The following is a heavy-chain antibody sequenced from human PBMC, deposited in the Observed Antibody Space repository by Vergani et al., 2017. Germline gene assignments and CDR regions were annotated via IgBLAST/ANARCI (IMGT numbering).Heavy chain of an antibody. Sequence: EVQLVESGGGLIHPGGSLRPSCEGSGFSFSGYWMHWVRQSPEKGLVWVSRIKSDGSITNYADSVMGRFTISRDNAKNTLYLEMNSLRGDDTAIYYCVRARCSGPCFMSNWFDSWGQGTLVTVSS. CDR3: VRARCSGPCFMSNWFDS. CDR2: IKSDGSIT. V-gene: IGHV3-74*01. CDR1: GFSFSGYW. J-gene: IGHJ5*01. D-gene: IGHD5-12*01.